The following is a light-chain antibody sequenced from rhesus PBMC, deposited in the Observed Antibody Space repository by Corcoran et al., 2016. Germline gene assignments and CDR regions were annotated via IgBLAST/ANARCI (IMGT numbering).Light chain of an antibody. CDR3: MQGIQLPWT. J-gene: IGKJ1*01. CDR2: LVS. Sequence: DIVMTQTPLSLPVTLGEPASISCRSSQSLVYSDGKTYLDWYLQKPGQSPQLLMYLVSKRASGVPDKFSGSGSGTDFTLKISRVEAEDVGVYYCMQGIQLPWTFGQGTKVEIK. CDR1: QSLVYSDGKTY. V-gene: IGKV2-82*01.